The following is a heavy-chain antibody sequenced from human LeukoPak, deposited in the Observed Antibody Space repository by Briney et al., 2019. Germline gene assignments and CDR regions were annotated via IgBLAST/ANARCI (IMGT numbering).Heavy chain of an antibody. CDR2: IFYSGST. J-gene: IGHJ5*02. CDR1: GGSISTSSYY. CDR3: ATMGGLLDDNWFDP. V-gene: IGHV4-39*07. D-gene: IGHD3-10*01. Sequence: SETLSLTCTASGGSISTSSYYWDWIRQSPGKGLEWIGTIFYSGSTYYNPSLKSRVTISVDTSKNQFSLKLSSVTAADTAVYYCATMGGLLDDNWFDPWGQGTLVTVSS.